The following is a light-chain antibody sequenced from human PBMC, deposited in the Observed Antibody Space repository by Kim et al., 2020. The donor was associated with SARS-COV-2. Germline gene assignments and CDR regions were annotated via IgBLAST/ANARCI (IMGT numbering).Light chain of an antibody. CDR3: QVWDSSTYV. CDR2: RDS. J-gene: IGLJ1*01. V-gene: IGLV3-9*01. Sequence: ALGQTARITGGGNNIGSKNGNWYQQKPGPAPVLVIYRDSNRPSGIPERFSGSNSGNTATLTISRAQAGDEADYYCQVWDSSTYVFGTGTKVTVL. CDR1: NIGSKN.